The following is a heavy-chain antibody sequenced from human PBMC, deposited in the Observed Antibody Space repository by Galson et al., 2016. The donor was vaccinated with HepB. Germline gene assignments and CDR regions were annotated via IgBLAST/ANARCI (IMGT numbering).Heavy chain of an antibody. CDR2: ISGSGATT. CDR1: GFTFSNYA. Sequence: SLRLSCAASGFTFSNYAMNWVRQAPGKGLEWVSFISGSGATTHYADSVKGRFTISRDNAKNSLYLQMNNVRAEDTAVYYCARDLRGMIRFFDWSTHFDSWGQGTLVTVSS. J-gene: IGHJ4*02. D-gene: IGHD3-9*01. V-gene: IGHV3-23*01. CDR3: ARDLRGMIRFFDWSTHFDS.